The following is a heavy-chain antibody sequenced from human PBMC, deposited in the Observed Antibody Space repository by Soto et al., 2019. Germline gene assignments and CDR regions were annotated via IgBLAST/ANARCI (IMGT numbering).Heavy chain of an antibody. CDR3: TKARSGSYRYFDF. Sequence: AGSLGLGCAASGVTVRSYAMSWGCQAPGKGLEWVSAISGSGGSTYYADSVKGRFTISRDNSKNTLYLQMNSLRAEDTAVYYCTKARSGSYRYFDFWGQGTLVTVSS. V-gene: IGHV3-23*01. J-gene: IGHJ4*02. CDR2: ISGSGGST. CDR1: GVTVRSYA. D-gene: IGHD1-26*01.